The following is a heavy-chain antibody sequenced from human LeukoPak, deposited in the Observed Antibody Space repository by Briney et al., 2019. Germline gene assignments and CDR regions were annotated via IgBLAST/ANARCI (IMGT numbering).Heavy chain of an antibody. V-gene: IGHV3-30*18. CDR2: ISNDGSKK. CDR1: GFTFSSYG. J-gene: IGHJ4*02. Sequence: GGSLRLSCAASGFTFSSYGMHWVRQAPGKGLEWVAVISNDGSKKYYADSVKGRFTISRDNSKNTLSLQVSSLRAEDTAVYCCAKDRYSYAFEYSDSWGQGTLVTVSS. D-gene: IGHD5-18*01. CDR3: AKDRYSYAFEYSDS.